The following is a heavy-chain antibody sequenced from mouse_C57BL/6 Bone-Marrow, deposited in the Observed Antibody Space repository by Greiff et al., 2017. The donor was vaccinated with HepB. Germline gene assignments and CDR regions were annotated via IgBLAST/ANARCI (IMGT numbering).Heavy chain of an antibody. CDR1: GYTFTSYG. V-gene: IGHV1-81*01. Sequence: VKLMESGAELARPGASVKLSCKASGYTFTSYGISWVKQRTGQGLEWIGEIYPRSGNTYYNEKFKGKATLTADKSSSTAYMELRSLTSEDSAVYFCARTGIYYDSYYYAMDYWGQGTSVTVSS. D-gene: IGHD2-4*01. CDR3: ARTGIYYDSYYYAMDY. J-gene: IGHJ4*01. CDR2: IYPRSGNT.